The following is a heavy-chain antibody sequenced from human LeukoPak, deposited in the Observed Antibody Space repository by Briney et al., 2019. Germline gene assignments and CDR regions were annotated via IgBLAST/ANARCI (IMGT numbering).Heavy chain of an antibody. CDR2: ISNDGSNK. Sequence: GGSLRLPCAASGFIFSTYAMLWVRQVPGKGPEWLAFISNDGSNKNHANSVKGRFTISRDNSKNTLYLQMNSLRVEDTAVYYCAKDLARYFDWLSDDCWGQGTLVPSPQ. J-gene: IGHJ4*02. CDR3: AKDLARYFDWLSDDC. D-gene: IGHD3-9*01. V-gene: IGHV3-30-3*01. CDR1: GFIFSTYA.